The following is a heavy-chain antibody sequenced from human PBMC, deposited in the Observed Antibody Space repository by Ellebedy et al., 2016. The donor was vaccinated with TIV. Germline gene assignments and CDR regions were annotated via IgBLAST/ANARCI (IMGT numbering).Heavy chain of an antibody. V-gene: IGHV3-23*01. J-gene: IGHJ4*02. CDR2: ISGDGGST. CDR1: GFTFSSYA. CDR3: TNIDLYSSGWLFES. D-gene: IGHD6-19*01. Sequence: PGGSLRLSCAASGFTFSSYAMSWVRRAPGKGLEWVSAISGDGGSTYYEDSVKGRFTISRDNSKNTLYLQMHSLRAEDTALYYCTNIDLYSSGWLFESWGQGSLVTVSS.